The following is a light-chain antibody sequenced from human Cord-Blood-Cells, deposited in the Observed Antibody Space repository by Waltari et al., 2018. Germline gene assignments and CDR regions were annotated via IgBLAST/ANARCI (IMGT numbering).Light chain of an antibody. CDR2: WSS. CDR3: QQYYSTPLT. CDR1: QSVLYSSITKNY. Sequence: DIPLPLSPDSIAAPSRERPASDCKATQSVLYSSITKNYLSWYQQKPAQPPKLLIYWSSTRESGVPDRFSGGASGTDFPLTSSILQAEDVAVYCWQQYYSTPLTFGGGTKVEIK. J-gene: IGKJ4*01. V-gene: IGKV4-1*01.